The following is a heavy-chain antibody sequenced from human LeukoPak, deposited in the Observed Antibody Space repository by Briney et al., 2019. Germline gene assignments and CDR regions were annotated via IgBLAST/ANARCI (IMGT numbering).Heavy chain of an antibody. V-gene: IGHV4-34*01. CDR1: GGSFRGYY. J-gene: IGHJ4*02. CDR2: INHSGST. Sequence: SETLSLTCAVYGGSFRGYYWSWIREPPGKGVEWSGEINHSGSTNYNPSLKRRVTISVDTSQNQFSLKLGSVTAADTAVYYCARVIAARPGVPDYWGQRTLVTVSS. D-gene: IGHD6-6*01. CDR3: ARVIAARPGVPDY.